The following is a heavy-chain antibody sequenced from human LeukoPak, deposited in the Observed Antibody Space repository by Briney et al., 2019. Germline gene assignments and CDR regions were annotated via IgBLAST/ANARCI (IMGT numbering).Heavy chain of an antibody. V-gene: IGHV3-21*01. D-gene: IGHD5-18*01. Sequence: GGSLRLSCAASGFTVSSNYMSWVRQAPGKGLEWVSSISSSSSYIYYADSVKGRFTISRDNAKNSLYLQMNSLRAEDTAVYYCARVYSYGYGGSENDYWGQGTLVTVSS. CDR3: ARVYSYGYGGSENDY. CDR1: GFTVSSNY. CDR2: ISSSSSYI. J-gene: IGHJ4*02.